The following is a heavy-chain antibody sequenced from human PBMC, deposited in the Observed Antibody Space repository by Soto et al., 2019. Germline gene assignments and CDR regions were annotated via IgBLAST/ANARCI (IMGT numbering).Heavy chain of an antibody. D-gene: IGHD2-2*01. CDR3: ARSVGQAAMPYYYYYMDV. Sequence: SETLSLTCTVSGGSISSYYWSWIRQPPGKGLEWIGYIYYSGSTNYNPSLKSRGTISSVTSKNQFSLQLSYVTAADTAVYYCARSVGQAAMPYYYYYMDVWGKGTTVTVSS. V-gene: IGHV4-59*01. J-gene: IGHJ6*03. CDR2: IYYSGST. CDR1: GGSISSYY.